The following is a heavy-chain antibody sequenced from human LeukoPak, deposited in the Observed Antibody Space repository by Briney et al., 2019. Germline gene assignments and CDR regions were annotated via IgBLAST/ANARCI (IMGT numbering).Heavy chain of an antibody. Sequence: GGSLRLSCAASGFTFSSYAMHWVRQAPGKGLEWVAVISYDGSNKYYADSAKGRFTISRDNSKNTLYLQMNSLRAEDTAVYYCARVGRYCSSTSCYGMDVWGQGTTVTVSS. CDR2: ISYDGSNK. D-gene: IGHD2-2*01. CDR1: GFTFSSYA. J-gene: IGHJ6*02. CDR3: ARVGRYCSSTSCYGMDV. V-gene: IGHV3-30*04.